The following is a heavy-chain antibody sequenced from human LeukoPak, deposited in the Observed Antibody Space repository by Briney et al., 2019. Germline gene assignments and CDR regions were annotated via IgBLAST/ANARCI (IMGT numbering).Heavy chain of an antibody. CDR3: ARGQIGYSSSWYFLPYYYYYMDV. V-gene: IGHV1-8*01. Sequence: ASVKVSCKASGYTFTSYDINWVRQATGQGLGWMGWMNPNSGNTGYAQKFQGRVTMTRNTSISTAYMELSSLRSEDTAAYYCARGQIGYSSSWYFLPYYYYYMDVWGKGTTVTISS. CDR2: MNPNSGNT. J-gene: IGHJ6*03. CDR1: GYTFTSYD. D-gene: IGHD6-13*01.